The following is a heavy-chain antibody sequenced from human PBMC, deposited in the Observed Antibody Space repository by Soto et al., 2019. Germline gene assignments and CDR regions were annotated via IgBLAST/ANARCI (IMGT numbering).Heavy chain of an antibody. CDR3: ATGGAHSGHHTY. V-gene: IGHV3-7*05. CDR2: IKQDGSDK. CDR1: GFTFSNYW. D-gene: IGHD1-26*01. J-gene: IGHJ4*02. Sequence: PGGSLRLSCEVSGFTFSNYWMTWVRQAPGKGLEWVANIKQDGSDKYYVDSVKGRFTISRDNAKNSLYLQMNSLRAEDTAVYYCATGGAHSGHHTYWGQGALVTVSS.